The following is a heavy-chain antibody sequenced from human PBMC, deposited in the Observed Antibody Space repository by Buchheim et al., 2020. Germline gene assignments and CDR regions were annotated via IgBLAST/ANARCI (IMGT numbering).Heavy chain of an antibody. J-gene: IGHJ4*02. Sequence: QVQLVESGGGVVQPGRSLRLSCAASGFTFSSYAMHWVRQAPGKGLEWVAVISYDGSNKYYADSVKGRFTISRDNSKNRLYLQMNSLRAEDTAVYYCARAAVRYFDWLDYWGQGTL. D-gene: IGHD3-9*01. V-gene: IGHV3-30-3*01. CDR1: GFTFSSYA. CDR2: ISYDGSNK. CDR3: ARAAVRYFDWLDY.